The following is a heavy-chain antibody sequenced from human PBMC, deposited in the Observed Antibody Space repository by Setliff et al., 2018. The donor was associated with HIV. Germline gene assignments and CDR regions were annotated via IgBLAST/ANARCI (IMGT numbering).Heavy chain of an antibody. CDR1: GGSVNSGNYH. V-gene: IGHV4-61*10. J-gene: IGHJ5*02. D-gene: IGHD3-16*01. CDR3: ARKGNVGGWFDP. CDR2: INHSGST. Sequence: SETLSLTCSVSGGSVNSGNYHWAWIRQPAGKGLEWIGEINHSGSTHYNPSLKSRVTISVDTSKNQFSLKLSSVTAADTAVYYCARKGNVGGWFDPWGQGTLVTVSS.